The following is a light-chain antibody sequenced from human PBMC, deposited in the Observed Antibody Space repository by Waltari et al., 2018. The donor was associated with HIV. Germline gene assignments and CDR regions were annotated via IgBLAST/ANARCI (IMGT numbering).Light chain of an antibody. CDR3: LLSYGGARV. CDR1: TGSVTSDHF. Sequence: QAVVTQEPSLTVSPGGTVTFTCGSSTGSVTSDHFPYWFQQRPGQVPWTLIYDTRTKHPVTPVRFSGSLIGGKAALTLSGAQPEEEAGYDCLLSYGGARVFGGGTKLTVL. J-gene: IGLJ3*02. CDR2: DTR. V-gene: IGLV7-46*01.